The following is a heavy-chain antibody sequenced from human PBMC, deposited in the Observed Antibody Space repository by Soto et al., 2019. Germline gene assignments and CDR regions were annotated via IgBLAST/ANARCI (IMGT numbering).Heavy chain of an antibody. CDR3: TRDPYGGSRYYFDS. Sequence: GGSLRLSCAASGFSFSNYAMHWVRQAPGKGLEWVAVIWYDGSNKYYADSVKGRFTISKDNSQNTLYLQMNSLRAEDTAVYYCTRDPYGGSRYYFDSWGQGTLVTVSS. CDR1: GFSFSNYA. J-gene: IGHJ4*02. V-gene: IGHV3-33*01. D-gene: IGHD1-26*01. CDR2: IWYDGSNK.